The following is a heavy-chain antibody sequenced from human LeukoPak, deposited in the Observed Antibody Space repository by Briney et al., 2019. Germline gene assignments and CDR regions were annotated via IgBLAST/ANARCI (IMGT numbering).Heavy chain of an antibody. V-gene: IGHV4-39*07. CDR2: IYYSGST. CDR3: ARDLGYCSGGSCYPAWYFDY. CDR1: GDSISSTNYY. Sequence: SETLSLTCTVSGDSISSTNYYWGWIRQPPGKGLEWIGSIYYSGSTNYNPSLKSRVTISVDTSKNQFSLKLSSVTAADTAVYYCARDLGYCSGGSCYPAWYFDYWGQGTLVTVSS. J-gene: IGHJ4*02. D-gene: IGHD2-15*01.